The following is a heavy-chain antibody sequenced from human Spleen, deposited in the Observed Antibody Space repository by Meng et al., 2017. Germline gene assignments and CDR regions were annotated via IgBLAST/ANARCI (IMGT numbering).Heavy chain of an antibody. V-gene: IGHV1-2*06. Sequence: QVQLVQSGAEVKKPGASVKVSCKASGYTFPDYYLHWVRRAPGQGLEWMGRINPKSGDTHYAQKFQGRVTMTGDTSISTAYMELSGLRSDDTAVYYCVRDEDISAAGYLFGDYWGQGTLVTVSS. CDR1: GYTFPDYY. CDR3: VRDEDISAAGYLFGDY. D-gene: IGHD6-13*01. J-gene: IGHJ4*02. CDR2: INPKSGDT.